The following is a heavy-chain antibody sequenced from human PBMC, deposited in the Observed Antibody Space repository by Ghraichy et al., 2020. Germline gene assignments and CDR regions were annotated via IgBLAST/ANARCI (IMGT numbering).Heavy chain of an antibody. Sequence: ASLRLSCTVSGGSIINYYWSWIRQPPGKGLEWIGYIYYRGSTNYNPSLKSRVTISVDTSRNQFSLKLSSVTAADTAVYYCARGGHDFWSGYTFHWFDPWGQGTLVTVSS. CDR2: IYYRGST. D-gene: IGHD3-3*01. CDR1: GGSIINYY. CDR3: ARGGHDFWSGYTFHWFDP. J-gene: IGHJ5*02. V-gene: IGHV4-59*01.